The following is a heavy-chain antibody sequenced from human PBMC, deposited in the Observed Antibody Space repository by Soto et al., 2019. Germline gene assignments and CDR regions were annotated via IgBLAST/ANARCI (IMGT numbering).Heavy chain of an antibody. CDR3: AKDGSWDGGGGES. CDR1: GVTFSSYA. J-gene: IGHJ4*02. Sequence: QVQLVQSGAELKKPGSSVKVSCSASGVTFSSYAFTWVRQAPGQGLEWMGNIIPVFRTSNYAQGFQGRLTISADESINAIYMELSSLRSEDTAVYFCAKDGSWDGGGGESWGQGTLVIVSS. V-gene: IGHV1-69*18. D-gene: IGHD3-16*01. CDR2: IIPVFRTS.